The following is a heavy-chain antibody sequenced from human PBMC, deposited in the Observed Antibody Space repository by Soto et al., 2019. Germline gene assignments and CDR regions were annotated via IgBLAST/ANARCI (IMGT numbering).Heavy chain of an antibody. Sequence: PGGSLRLSCAASGFTFSSYDMHWVRQATGKGLEWVSAIGTAGDTYYPGSVKGRFTISRENAKNSLYLQMNSLRAGDTAVYYCARVTTWFGDYGMDVWGQGTTVTVSS. CDR1: GFTFSSYD. D-gene: IGHD3-10*01. CDR2: IGTAGDT. V-gene: IGHV3-13*01. CDR3: ARVTTWFGDYGMDV. J-gene: IGHJ6*02.